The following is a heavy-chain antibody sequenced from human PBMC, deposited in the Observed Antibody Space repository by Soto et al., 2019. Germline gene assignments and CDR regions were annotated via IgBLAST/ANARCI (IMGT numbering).Heavy chain of an antibody. CDR2: ISAYNGNT. D-gene: IGHD2-15*01. V-gene: IGHV1-18*01. CDR3: ARDMPRLGYCSGGSCLDDAFDI. Sequence: ASVKVSCKASGYTFTSYGISWVRQAPGQGLEWMGWISAYNGNTNYAQKLQGRVTMTTDTSTSTAYMELRSLRSDDTAVYYCARDMPRLGYCSGGSCLDDAFDIWGQGTMVT. J-gene: IGHJ3*02. CDR1: GYTFTSYG.